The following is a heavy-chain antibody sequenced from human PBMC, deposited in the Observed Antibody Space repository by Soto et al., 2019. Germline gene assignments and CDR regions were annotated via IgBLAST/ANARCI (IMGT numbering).Heavy chain of an antibody. D-gene: IGHD3-3*01. J-gene: IGHJ3*02. V-gene: IGHV1-58*01. Sequence: GASVRVSCKASGFTFTSSAVQWVRQARGQRLEWIGWIVVGSGNTNYAQKFQERVTITRDMSTSTAYMELSSLRSEDTAVYYCAADRITIFGVAQSDAFDIWGQVTMVTVSS. CDR1: GFTFTSSA. CDR3: AADRITIFGVAQSDAFDI. CDR2: IVVGSGNT.